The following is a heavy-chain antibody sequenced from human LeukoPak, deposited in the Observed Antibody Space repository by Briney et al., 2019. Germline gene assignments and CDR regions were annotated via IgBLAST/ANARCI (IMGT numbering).Heavy chain of an antibody. D-gene: IGHD3-10*01. Sequence: ASVKVSCKASGYTFTSYYIHWVRQAPGQGLEWMGIINPSGGSTTYAQKFQGRATMTRDTSTSTVYMELSSLRSEDTAVYYCARLYGSGSYIDYWGQGTLVTVSS. J-gene: IGHJ4*02. V-gene: IGHV1-46*01. CDR1: GYTFTSYY. CDR3: ARLYGSGSYIDY. CDR2: INPSGGST.